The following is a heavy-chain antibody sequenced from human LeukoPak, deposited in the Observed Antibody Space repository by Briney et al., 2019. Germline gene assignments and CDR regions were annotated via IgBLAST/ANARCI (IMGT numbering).Heavy chain of an antibody. J-gene: IGHJ4*02. CDR2: MKEDGTEI. Sequence: GGSLRLSCAASGFPFNRQTMSWVRQAPGKGLEWVAKMKEDGTEIAYVDSVKGRFTISRDNAENSLYLEMENLRAEDTAVYYCVKGGRQYLEFWGQGTLVTVSS. CDR3: VKGGRQYLEF. D-gene: IGHD2-15*01. V-gene: IGHV3-7*03. CDR1: GFPFNRQT.